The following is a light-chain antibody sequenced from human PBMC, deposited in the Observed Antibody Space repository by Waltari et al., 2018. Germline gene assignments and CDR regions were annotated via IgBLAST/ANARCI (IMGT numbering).Light chain of an antibody. CDR2: DVN. CDR3: NSFTDSVTWV. CDR1: SSHVGGHNH. V-gene: IGLV2-14*03. J-gene: IGLJ3*02. Sequence: QSALTHPASVSGSPGESITLSCTGTSSHVGGHNHSSWYPHHPGKAPKLMIHDVNKRPSGFSNRFSGSKSGNTASLTISGLQAEDEADYYCNSFTDSVTWVFGGGTKLTVL.